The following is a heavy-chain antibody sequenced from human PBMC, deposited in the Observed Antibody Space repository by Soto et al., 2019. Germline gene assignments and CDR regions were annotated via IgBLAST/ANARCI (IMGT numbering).Heavy chain of an antibody. Sequence: ASVKVSCKASGGTFSSYAISWVRQAPGQGLEWMGGIIPIFGTANYAQKFQGRVTITADESTSTAYMELSSLRSEDTAVYYCARSALFPKGYSSSYYFDYWGQGTLVTVSS. CDR2: IIPIFGTA. D-gene: IGHD6-6*01. CDR1: GGTFSSYA. J-gene: IGHJ4*02. V-gene: IGHV1-69*13. CDR3: ARSALFPKGYSSSYYFDY.